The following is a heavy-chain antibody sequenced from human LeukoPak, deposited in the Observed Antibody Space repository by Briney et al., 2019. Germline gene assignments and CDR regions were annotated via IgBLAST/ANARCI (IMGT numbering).Heavy chain of an antibody. J-gene: IGHJ3*02. CDR2: ISSSSSYI. V-gene: IGHV3-21*06. Sequence: PGGSLRFSCAASGFTFSSYSMNWVRQAPGKGLEGFSSISSSSSYIYYADSVKGRFTISRDNDKNSLYLQMNSLRAEDTAVYYCVRDKGHIVVVVAAIDAFDIWGQGTMVTVSS. CDR1: GFTFSSYS. CDR3: VRDKGHIVVVVAAIDAFDI. D-gene: IGHD2-15*01.